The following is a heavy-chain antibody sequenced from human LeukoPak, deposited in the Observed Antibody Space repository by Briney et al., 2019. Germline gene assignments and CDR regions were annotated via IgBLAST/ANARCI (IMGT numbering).Heavy chain of an antibody. CDR3: ARPATYDFWSGYYLLN. CDR1: GYSISNGYN. Sequence: ETLSLTCTVSGYSISNGYNWVWVRQPPGRGLEWVSSISSSSSYIYYADSVKGRFTISRDNAKTSLYLQMNSLRAEDTALYYCARPATYDFWSGYYLLNWGQGTLVTVSS. D-gene: IGHD3-3*01. V-gene: IGHV3-21*01. J-gene: IGHJ4*02. CDR2: ISSSSSYI.